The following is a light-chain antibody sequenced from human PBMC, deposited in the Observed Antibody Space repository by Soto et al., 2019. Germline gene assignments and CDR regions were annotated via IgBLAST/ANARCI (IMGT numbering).Light chain of an antibody. CDR2: GNT. Sequence: QAVVTQPPSVSGAPGQRVNLSCTGSSSNIGAGYDVHWYQQLPGTAPKLLVSGNTNRPSGVPGRFSGSKSGTSASLAITGLQADDEADYYCQSFDSSLSGWVFGGGTKLTVL. CDR3: QSFDSSLSGWV. J-gene: IGLJ3*02. CDR1: SSNIGAGYD. V-gene: IGLV1-40*01.